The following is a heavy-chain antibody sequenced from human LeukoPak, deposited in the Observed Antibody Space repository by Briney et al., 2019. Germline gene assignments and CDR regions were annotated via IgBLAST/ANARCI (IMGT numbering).Heavy chain of an antibody. CDR3: AKDHRDSGNYYYYYGLDV. J-gene: IGHJ6*02. CDR2: IGRGGGDI. Sequence: AGGSLRLSCAASGFTFSDYAMTWVRQAPGKGLEWVSVIGRGGGDIQYADSVQGRFSISRDNSKNTLYLQMNSLRAEDTAVYYCAKDHRDSGNYYYYYGLDVWGQGTMVTVSS. D-gene: IGHD1-26*01. CDR1: GFTFSDYA. V-gene: IGHV3-23*01.